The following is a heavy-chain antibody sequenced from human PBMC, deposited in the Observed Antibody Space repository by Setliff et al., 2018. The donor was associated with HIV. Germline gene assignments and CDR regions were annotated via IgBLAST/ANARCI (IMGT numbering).Heavy chain of an antibody. D-gene: IGHD6-19*01. V-gene: IGHV3-74*01. CDR2: INIDGGST. CDR1: GFTFRSYW. Sequence: GGSLRLSCAASGFTFRSYWMYWVRQPPGKGLVWVSRINIDGGSTNYADSVKGRFTISRDNAKNSLYLQMNSLRAEDTAVYYCARSLAGHDAFDIWGQGTMVTVSS. J-gene: IGHJ3*02. CDR3: ARSLAGHDAFDI.